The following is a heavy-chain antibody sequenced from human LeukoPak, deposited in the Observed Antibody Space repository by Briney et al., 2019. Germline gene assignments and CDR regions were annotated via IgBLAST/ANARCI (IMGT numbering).Heavy chain of an antibody. J-gene: IGHJ4*02. V-gene: IGHV3-48*03. CDR1: GFTFSSYE. D-gene: IGHD3-22*01. CDR3: TRDRYYYDSSGHPYYFDY. Sequence: GGSLRLSCAASGFTFSSYEMNWVRQAPGKGLEWVSYISSSGSSIYYADSAKGRFIISRDNAKNSLYLQMNILRAEDTAVYYCTRDRYYYDSSGHPYYFDYWGQGTLVTVSS. CDR2: ISSSGSSI.